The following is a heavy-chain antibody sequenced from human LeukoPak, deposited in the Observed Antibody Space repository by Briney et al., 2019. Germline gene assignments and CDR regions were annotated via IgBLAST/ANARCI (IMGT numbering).Heavy chain of an antibody. V-gene: IGHV1-46*01. CDR2: INPSGGST. J-gene: IGHJ4*02. CDR3: ATDLLGDMITFGGVIRGHY. Sequence: ASVKVSCKASGYTFTSYYMHWVRQAPGQGLEWMGIINPSGGSTSYAQKFQGRVTMTEDTSTDTAYMELSSLRSEDTAVYYCATDLLGDMITFGGVIRGHYWGQGTLVTVSS. CDR1: GYTFTSYY. D-gene: IGHD3-16*02.